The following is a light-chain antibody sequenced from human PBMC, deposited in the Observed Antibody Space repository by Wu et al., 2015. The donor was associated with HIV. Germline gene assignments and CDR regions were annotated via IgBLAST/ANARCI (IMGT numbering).Light chain of an antibody. J-gene: IGKJ1*01. Sequence: IQMTQSPSSLSASVGDRVTITCRASQSISTSLNWYQQKPGKAPKLMIYAASSLQSGVPSRFSGSGSGTDFTLTISSLQIEDFATYYCQQTYTSLWTFGQGTKVEFK. CDR1: QSISTS. CDR2: AAS. V-gene: IGKV1-39*01. CDR3: QQTYTSLWT.